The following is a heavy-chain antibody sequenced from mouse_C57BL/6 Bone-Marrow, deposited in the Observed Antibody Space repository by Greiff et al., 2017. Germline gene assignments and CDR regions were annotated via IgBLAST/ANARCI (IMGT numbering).Heavy chain of an antibody. J-gene: IGHJ1*03. CDR3: ARDGSSFWYFDV. Sequence: QVQLQQPGAELVKPGASVKLSCKASGYTFTSYWMQWVQQRPGQGLEWIGEIDPSDSYTNYNQKFKGKATLTVDTSSSTAYMQLSSLTSEDSAVYYCARDGSSFWYFDVWGTGTTVTVSS. CDR2: IDPSDSYT. V-gene: IGHV1-50*01. CDR1: GYTFTSYW. D-gene: IGHD1-1*01.